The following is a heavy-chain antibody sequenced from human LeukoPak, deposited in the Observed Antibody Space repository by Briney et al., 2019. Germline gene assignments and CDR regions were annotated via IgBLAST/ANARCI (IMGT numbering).Heavy chain of an antibody. CDR2: IIPIFGTA. CDR1: GGTFSSYA. V-gene: IGHV1-69*05. J-gene: IGHJ4*02. Sequence: GSSVKVSCKASGGTFSSYAISWVRQAPGQGLEWMGGIIPIFGTANYAQKFQGRVTITTDESTSTAYMELSSLRSEDTAVYYCAAEMATIRGLWYFDYWGQGTLVTVSS. D-gene: IGHD5-24*01. CDR3: AAEMATIRGLWYFDY.